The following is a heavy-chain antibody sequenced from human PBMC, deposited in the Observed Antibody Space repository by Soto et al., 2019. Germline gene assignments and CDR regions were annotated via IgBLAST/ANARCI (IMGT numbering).Heavy chain of an antibody. J-gene: IGHJ4*02. CDR2: IIPIFHTA. D-gene: IGHD5-12*01. CDR3: VHRRDGYNSAFFDY. V-gene: IGHV1-69*13. Sequence: SVKVSCKASGGTFSTYAFSWVRQAPGQGLEWMGGIIPIFHTATYAQKFQGRVTITADESTSTSYMALSSLRSEDTAVYYCVHRRDGYNSAFFDYWGQGTLVTVSS. CDR1: GGTFSTYA.